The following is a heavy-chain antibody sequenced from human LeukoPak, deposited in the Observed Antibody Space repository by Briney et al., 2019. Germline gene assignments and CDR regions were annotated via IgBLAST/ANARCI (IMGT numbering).Heavy chain of an antibody. V-gene: IGHV3-21*01. CDR2: ISSNSNYR. CDR3: ARDEGLMVYAIFDY. J-gene: IGHJ4*02. CDR1: GFTFSSFS. Sequence: GGSLSLSCAPSGFTFSSFSMNGVPGAPGKGLGWVSSISSNSNYRYCADSMKGRFTISRDNAKNSLYLQMNSLRAEDTAVYYCARDEGLMVYAIFDYWGQGTMVTVSS. D-gene: IGHD2-8*01.